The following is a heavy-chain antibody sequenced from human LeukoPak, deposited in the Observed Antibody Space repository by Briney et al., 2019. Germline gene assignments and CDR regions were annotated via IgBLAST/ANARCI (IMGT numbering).Heavy chain of an antibody. Sequence: GSLRLSCAASGFTFSSYWMHWVRQAPGKGLVWVSRINSDGSGTSYADSVKGRFTISRDNAKNTLYLQMNSLRAEDTAVYYCARGAAAGTMWGGFDYWGQGTLVTVSS. CDR1: GFTFSSYW. CDR3: ARGAAAGTMWGGFDY. CDR2: INSDGSGT. J-gene: IGHJ4*02. V-gene: IGHV3-74*01. D-gene: IGHD6-13*01.